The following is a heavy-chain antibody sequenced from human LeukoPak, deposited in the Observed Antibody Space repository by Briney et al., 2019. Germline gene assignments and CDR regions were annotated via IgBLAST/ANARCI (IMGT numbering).Heavy chain of an antibody. J-gene: IGHJ6*02. CDR3: ARDSRGITIFGVVIRASDYYGMDV. V-gene: IGHV3-7*01. Sequence: GGSLRLSCAASGFTFSSYWMNWARQAPGKGLEWVASINHNGNVNYYVDSVKGRFTISRDNAKNSLYLQMNSLRAEDTAVYYCARDSRGITIFGVVIRASDYYGMDVWGQGTTVTVSS. D-gene: IGHD3-3*01. CDR1: GFTFSSYW. CDR2: INHNGNVN.